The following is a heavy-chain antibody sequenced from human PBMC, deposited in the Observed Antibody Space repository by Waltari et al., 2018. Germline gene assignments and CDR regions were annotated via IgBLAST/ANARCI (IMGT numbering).Heavy chain of an antibody. J-gene: IGHJ6*03. V-gene: IGHV4-4*07. CDR3: AREIAAAGIYYYYYYMDV. CDR2: IYTSGST. Sequence: QVQLQESGPGLVKPSETLSLTCTVSGGSISSYYWSWIRPPAGKGLEWIGRIYTSGSTNYNPSLKSRVTMSVDTSKNQFSLKLSSVTAADTAVYYCAREIAAAGIYYYYYYMDVWGKGTTVTISS. D-gene: IGHD6-13*01. CDR1: GGSISSYY.